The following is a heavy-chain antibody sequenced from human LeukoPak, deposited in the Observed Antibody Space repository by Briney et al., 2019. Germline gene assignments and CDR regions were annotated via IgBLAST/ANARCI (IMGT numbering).Heavy chain of an antibody. CDR3: AKGQAVAGKRFYYFDY. Sequence: GGSLRLSCAAPGFTFSSYAMSWVRQAPGKGLEWVSAISGSGGSTYYADSVKGRFTISRDNSKNTLYLQMNSLRAEDTAVYYCAKGQAVAGKRFYYFDYWGQGTLVTVSS. CDR1: GFTFSSYA. V-gene: IGHV3-23*01. CDR2: ISGSGGST. J-gene: IGHJ4*02. D-gene: IGHD6-19*01.